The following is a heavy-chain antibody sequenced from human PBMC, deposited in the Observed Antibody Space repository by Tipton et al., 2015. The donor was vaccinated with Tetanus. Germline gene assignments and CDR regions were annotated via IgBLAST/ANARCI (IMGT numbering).Heavy chain of an antibody. CDR2: TNHTGST. J-gene: IGHJ5*02. D-gene: IGHD6-13*01. V-gene: IGHV4-34*01. CDR3: ARGRQRLVPAGFDL. Sequence: TMSLTCDVYDGSFSAYYWTWIRQPPGKGLEWLGETNHTGSTNYNPSLRRRVTISIGTSNNQFSLKLNSVTAADSAVYYCARGRQRLVPAGFDLWGQVSLVTVSS. CDR1: DGSFSAYY.